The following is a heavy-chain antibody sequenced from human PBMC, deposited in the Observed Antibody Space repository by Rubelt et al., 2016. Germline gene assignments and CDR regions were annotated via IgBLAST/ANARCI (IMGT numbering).Heavy chain of an antibody. CDR2: IIPILGRA. J-gene: IGHJ4*02. Sequence: QVQLVQSGAEVKKPGSSVKVSCKASGGTFSSYAISWVRQAPGQGLEWMGRIIPILGRANYAQKFQGRVTMNVDKSTRTAYMELSSLRAEDTAVYYCARDGYNDIWGFFDYWGQGTLVTVSS. D-gene: IGHD5-24*01. CDR1: GGTFSSYA. CDR3: ARDGYNDIWGFFDY. V-gene: IGHV1-69*04.